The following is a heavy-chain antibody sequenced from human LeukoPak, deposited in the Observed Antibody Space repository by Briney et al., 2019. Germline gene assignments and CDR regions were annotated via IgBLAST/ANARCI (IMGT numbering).Heavy chain of an antibody. CDR3: AKDRPPYNSVQSQAAY. CDR1: GFTFSSYA. CDR2: ISDNGGKT. Sequence: GGSLRLSCAASGFTFSSYAMSWVRQAPGKGLEWVSAISDNGGKTYYADSVKGRFTISRDNSKNTLYLQLNSLRAEDTAVYYCAKDRPPYNSVQSQAAYWGQGTLVTVSS. V-gene: IGHV3-23*01. D-gene: IGHD1-20*01. J-gene: IGHJ4*02.